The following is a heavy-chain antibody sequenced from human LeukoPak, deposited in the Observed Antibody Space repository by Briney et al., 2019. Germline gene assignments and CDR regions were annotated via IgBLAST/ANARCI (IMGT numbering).Heavy chain of an antibody. J-gene: IGHJ4*02. V-gene: IGHV1-69*05. D-gene: IGHD3-22*01. CDR2: IIPIFGTA. CDR1: GGTFSSYA. CDR3: ARDSSGYYYGYFDH. Sequence: ASVKVSCKASGGTFSSYAISWVRQAPGQGLEWMGGIIPIFGTANYAQKFQGRVTITTDESTSTAYMELSSLRSEDTAVYYCARDSSGYYYGYFDHWGQGTLVPVSS.